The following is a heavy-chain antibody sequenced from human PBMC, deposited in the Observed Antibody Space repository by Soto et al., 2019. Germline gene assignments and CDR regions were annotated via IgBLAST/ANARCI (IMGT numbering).Heavy chain of an antibody. J-gene: IGHJ4*02. Sequence: SETLSLTCTVSGGSISSAGYYWSWIRQLPGKGLEWIGYVYSSGGTYYHPSLRSRITISLDTSKNQFSLKMTSVTAADTAVYYCARDSYRLASAAATFDSWGQGTLVTVSS. CDR3: ARDSYRLASAAATFDS. D-gene: IGHD6-13*01. V-gene: IGHV4-31*03. CDR2: VYSSGGT. CDR1: GGSISSAGYY.